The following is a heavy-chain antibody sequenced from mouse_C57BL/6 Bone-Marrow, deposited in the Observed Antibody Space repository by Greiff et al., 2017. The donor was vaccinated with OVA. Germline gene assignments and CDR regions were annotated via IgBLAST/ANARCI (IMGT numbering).Heavy chain of an antibody. CDR1: GYTFTSYW. V-gene: IGHV1-69*01. Sequence: VQLQQPGAELVMPGASVKLSCKASGYTFTSYWMHWVKQRPGQGLEWIGEIDPSDSYTNYNQKFKGKSTLTVEKSSSTAYMQLSSLTSEDSAVYYCARFGDYGYYFDYWGQGTTLTVSS. CDR2: IDPSDSYT. CDR3: ARFGDYGYYFDY. J-gene: IGHJ2*01. D-gene: IGHD2-4*01.